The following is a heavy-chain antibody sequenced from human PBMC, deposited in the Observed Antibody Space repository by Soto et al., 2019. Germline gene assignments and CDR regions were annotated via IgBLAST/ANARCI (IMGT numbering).Heavy chain of an antibody. Sequence: QVQLVESGGGLVKPGGSLRLSCAASGFTFSDYYMSWIRQAPGKGLEWVSYISSSGSTIYYAASVKGRFTISRDNAKDSLYLQMNSLRAEDTAVYYCARDGKRGYCSSTSCYGADYWGQGTLVTVSS. CDR2: ISSSGSTI. J-gene: IGHJ4*02. CDR1: GFTFSDYY. CDR3: ARDGKRGYCSSTSCYGADY. D-gene: IGHD2-2*01. V-gene: IGHV3-11*01.